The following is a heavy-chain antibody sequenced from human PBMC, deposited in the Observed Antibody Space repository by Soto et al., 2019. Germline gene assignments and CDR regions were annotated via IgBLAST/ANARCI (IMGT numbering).Heavy chain of an antibody. CDR3: AKDGDYYDRSGYYPPGAFDI. CDR2: ISGSGGST. Sequence: GGSLRLSCAASGFTFSSYAMSWLRQSPGEGMEWVSAISGSGGSTYYADSVKGRFTISRDNSKNTLYLQMNSLRAEDTAVYYCAKDGDYYDRSGYYPPGAFDIWGQGTMVTVSS. J-gene: IGHJ3*02. CDR1: GFTFSSYA. V-gene: IGHV3-23*01. D-gene: IGHD3-22*01.